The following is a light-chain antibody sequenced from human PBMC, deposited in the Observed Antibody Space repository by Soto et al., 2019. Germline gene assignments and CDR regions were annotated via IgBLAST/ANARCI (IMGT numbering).Light chain of an antibody. J-gene: IGKJ4*01. CDR2: VAS. CDR3: LQHNSYPLT. V-gene: IGKV1-17*01. CDR1: QGIRNA. Sequence: DIQMTQSPSSLSASVGDRVTITWRASQGIRNALGWYQQKPGKAPKRLIYVASSLQGGVPSRFSGSGSGTEFTLTISSLQPEDSAAYYCLQHNSYPLTFGGGTKVEIK.